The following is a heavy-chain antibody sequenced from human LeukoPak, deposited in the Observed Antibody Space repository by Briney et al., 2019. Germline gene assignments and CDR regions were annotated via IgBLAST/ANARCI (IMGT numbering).Heavy chain of an antibody. CDR2: IIPIFGTA. Sequence: ASVKVSCKASGGTFSSYAISWVRQAPGHGLEWMGGIIPIFGTANYAQKFQGRVTITADKSTSTAYMELSSLRSEDTAVYYCARDLRYCSGGSCHANGFDPWGQGTLVTVSS. V-gene: IGHV1-69*06. CDR3: ARDLRYCSGGSCHANGFDP. J-gene: IGHJ5*02. CDR1: GGTFSSYA. D-gene: IGHD2-15*01.